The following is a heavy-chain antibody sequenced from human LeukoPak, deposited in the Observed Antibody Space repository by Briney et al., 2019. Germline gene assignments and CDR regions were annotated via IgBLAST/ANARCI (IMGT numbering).Heavy chain of an antibody. CDR1: GFTFSSYS. J-gene: IGHJ4*02. CDR2: IKSKTDGGTT. D-gene: IGHD1-26*01. V-gene: IGHV3-15*01. CDR3: TTDYSAAAWEPDY. Sequence: GGSLRLSCAGSGFTFSSYSMNWVRQAPGKGLEWVGRIKSKTDGGTTDYAAPVKGRFTISRDDSKNTLYLQMNSLKTEDTAVYYCTTDYSAAAWEPDYWGQGTLVTVSS.